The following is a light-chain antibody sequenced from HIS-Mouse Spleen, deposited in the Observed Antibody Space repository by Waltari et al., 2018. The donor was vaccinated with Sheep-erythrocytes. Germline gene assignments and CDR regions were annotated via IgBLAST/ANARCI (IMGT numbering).Light chain of an antibody. CDR1: ALPKKY. J-gene: IGLJ2*01. V-gene: IGLV3-10*01. CDR3: YSTDSSGNGV. Sequence: SYELTQPPSVSVSPGQTARITCSGDALPKKYAYWYQQKSGQAPVLVIYEDRKRPSGFPERFSGSSSGTMATLTISGAQVEDEADYYCYSTDSSGNGVFGGGTKLTVL. CDR2: EDR.